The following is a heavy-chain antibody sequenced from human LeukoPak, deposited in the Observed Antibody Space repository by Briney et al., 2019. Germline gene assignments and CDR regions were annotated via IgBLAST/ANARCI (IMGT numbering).Heavy chain of an antibody. J-gene: IGHJ4*02. V-gene: IGHV4-39*07. D-gene: IGHD3-22*01. CDR1: GGSISSSSYY. Sequence: SETLSLTCTVSGGSISSSSYYWGWIRQPPGKGLEWIGSIYYSGSTYYNPSLKSRVTISVDMSKNQFSLKLSSVTAADTAVYYCARGRSSGYYTEFDYWGQGTLVSVSS. CDR2: IYYSGST. CDR3: ARGRSSGYYTEFDY.